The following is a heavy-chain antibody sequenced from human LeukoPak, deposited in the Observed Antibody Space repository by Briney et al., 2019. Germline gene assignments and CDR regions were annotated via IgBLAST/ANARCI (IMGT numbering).Heavy chain of an antibody. V-gene: IGHV3-23*01. CDR1: GFIFSNYA. CDR3: AKDGASSGSYLES. Sequence: PGGSLRLSCAASGFIFSNYAMHWVRQAPGKGLEWVSTISDGGGSRYYADSLKGRFTISRDNSENTLFLQMSGLRAEDTALYYCAKDGASSGSYLESWGQGTLVTVSS. J-gene: IGHJ4*02. CDR2: ISDGGGSR. D-gene: IGHD1-26*01.